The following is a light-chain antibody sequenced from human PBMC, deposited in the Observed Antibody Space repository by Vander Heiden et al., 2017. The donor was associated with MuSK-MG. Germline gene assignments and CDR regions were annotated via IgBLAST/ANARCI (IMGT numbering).Light chain of an antibody. V-gene: IGKV3-20*01. Sequence: IVLTQSPGTLSLSPGERATLSCRASQSVSSNFLAWYQQRPGQPPRLLIYGASIRATGIPDRISGSGSGTDFTLTISRLEPEDFAVYYCQQYGNSPVTFGQGTRLEIK. CDR3: QQYGNSPVT. J-gene: IGKJ5*01. CDR2: GAS. CDR1: QSVSSNF.